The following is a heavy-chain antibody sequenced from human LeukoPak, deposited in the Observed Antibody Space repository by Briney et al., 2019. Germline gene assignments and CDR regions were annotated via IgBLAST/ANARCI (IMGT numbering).Heavy chain of an antibody. CDR2: IYPGDSDT. CDR3: ARGAYCGGDCYQYYFDY. CDR1: GYSFTNYW. Sequence: GESLKISCKPSGYSFTNYWIGWVRQMPGKGLEWMGIIYPGDSDTRYSPSFQGQVTISADKSISTAYLQWSSLKASDTAMYYCARGAYCGGDCYQYYFDYWGQGTLVTVSS. V-gene: IGHV5-51*01. J-gene: IGHJ4*02. D-gene: IGHD2-21*02.